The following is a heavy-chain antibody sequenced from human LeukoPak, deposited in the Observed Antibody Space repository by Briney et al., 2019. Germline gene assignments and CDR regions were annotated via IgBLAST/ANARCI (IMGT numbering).Heavy chain of an antibody. D-gene: IGHD2-15*01. Sequence: GGSLRLSCATSGFTFSAYWMSWVRQAPGKGLEWVAHIKQDGSDKYYVDSVKGRFTISRDNAKNSLFLQMNSLRAEDTAIYYCARSCSSGSCYFPKFDPWGQGTLVTVSS. CDR2: IKQDGSDK. CDR1: GFTFSAYW. J-gene: IGHJ5*02. V-gene: IGHV3-7*01. CDR3: ARSCSSGSCYFPKFDP.